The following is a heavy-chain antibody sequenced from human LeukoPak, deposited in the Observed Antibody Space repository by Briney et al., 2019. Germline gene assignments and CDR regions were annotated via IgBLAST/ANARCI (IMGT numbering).Heavy chain of an antibody. V-gene: IGHV1-69*06. Sequence: WASVKVSCKASGGTFSSYAISWVRQAPGQGLEWMGEIIPIFGTANYAQKFQGRVTITADKSTSTAYMELSSLRSEDTAVIYCIVVPLEQWLDDYWGQGTLVTVSS. J-gene: IGHJ4*02. CDR3: IVVPLEQWLDDY. D-gene: IGHD6-19*01. CDR1: GGTFSSYA. CDR2: IIPIFGTA.